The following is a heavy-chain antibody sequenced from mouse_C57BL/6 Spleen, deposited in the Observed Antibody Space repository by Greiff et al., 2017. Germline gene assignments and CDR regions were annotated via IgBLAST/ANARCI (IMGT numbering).Heavy chain of an antibody. J-gene: IGHJ3*01. V-gene: IGHV1-76*01. D-gene: IGHD2-4*01. CDR1: GYTFTDYY. Sequence: QVHVKQSGAELVRPGASVKLSCKASGYTFTDYYINWVKQRPGQGLEWIARIYPGSGNTYYNEKFKGKATLTAEKSSSTAYMQLSSLTSEDSAVYFCARPYDYDPTWFAYWGQGTLVTVSA. CDR3: ARPYDYDPTWFAY. CDR2: IYPGSGNT.